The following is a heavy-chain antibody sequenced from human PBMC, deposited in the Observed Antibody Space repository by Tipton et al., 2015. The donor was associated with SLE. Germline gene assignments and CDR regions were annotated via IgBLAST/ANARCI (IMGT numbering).Heavy chain of an antibody. J-gene: IGHJ4*02. D-gene: IGHD2/OR15-2a*01. CDR1: GFTFNSYN. V-gene: IGHV3-30*02. Sequence: SLRLSCSASGFTFNSYNMRWIRQAPGKGLEWVALIQDDGGYDDYADSVKGRFTISRDNSENTLYLQMNSLRGEDTAVYYCAKGEYNSSPFDHWGQGTLVTVSS. CDR2: IQDDGGYD. CDR3: AKGEYNSSPFDH.